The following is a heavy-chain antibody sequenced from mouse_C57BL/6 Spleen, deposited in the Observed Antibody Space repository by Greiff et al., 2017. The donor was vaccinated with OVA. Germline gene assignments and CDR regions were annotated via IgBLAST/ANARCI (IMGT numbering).Heavy chain of an antibody. V-gene: IGHV1-81*01. Sequence: SGAELARPGASVKLSCKASGYTFTSYGISWVKQRTGQGLEWIGEIYPRSGNTYYNEKFKGKATLTADKSSSTAYMELRSLTSEDSAVYFCARSSYGTKGYFDVWGTGTTVTVSS. D-gene: IGHD1-1*01. CDR2: IYPRSGNT. CDR3: ARSSYGTKGYFDV. J-gene: IGHJ1*03. CDR1: GYTFTSYG.